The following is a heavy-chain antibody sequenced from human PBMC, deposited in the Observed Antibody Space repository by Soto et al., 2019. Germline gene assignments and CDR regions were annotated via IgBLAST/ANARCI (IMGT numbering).Heavy chain of an antibody. CDR2: INPNSGGT. V-gene: IGHV1-2*02. CDR1: GYTFTGYY. J-gene: IGHJ5*02. D-gene: IGHD3-3*01. Sequence: ASVKVSCKASGYTFTGYYMHWVRQAPGQGLEWMGWINPNSGGTNYAQKFQGRVTMTRDTSISTAYMELSRLRSDDTAVYYCARQYYDFWSGYGNWFGPCGQGTLVTVSS. CDR3: ARQYYDFWSGYGNWFGP.